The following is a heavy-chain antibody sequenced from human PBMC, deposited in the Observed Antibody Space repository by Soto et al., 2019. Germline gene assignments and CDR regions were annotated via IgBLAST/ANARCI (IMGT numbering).Heavy chain of an antibody. D-gene: IGHD1-20*01. J-gene: IGHJ4*02. CDR1: GGSISSSHH. CDR2: GSYSGSP. Sequence: QLQLQESGPGLVKSSETLSLTCTVSGGSISSSHHWGWIRQPPGKGLEWIGSGSYSGSPYYSPSFNGRISISVDTSKNHFSLRVRSVTATDTAVYFCARHYNTGAFFDYWGQGILVTVSS. CDR3: ARHYNTGAFFDY. V-gene: IGHV4-39*01.